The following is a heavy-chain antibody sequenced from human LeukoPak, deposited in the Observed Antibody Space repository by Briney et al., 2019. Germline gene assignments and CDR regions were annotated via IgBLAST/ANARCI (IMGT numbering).Heavy chain of an antibody. J-gene: IGHJ4*02. V-gene: IGHV3-30*18. CDR1: GFTFSSYV. Sequence: GGSLRLSCAASGFTFSSYVMHWVRQAPGKGLEWVAVISYDGSNKYYADSVKGRFTISRDNSKNTPYLKMNSLRAEDTAVYYCAKGQAPDYWGQGTLVTVSS. CDR3: AKGQAPDY. CDR2: ISYDGSNK.